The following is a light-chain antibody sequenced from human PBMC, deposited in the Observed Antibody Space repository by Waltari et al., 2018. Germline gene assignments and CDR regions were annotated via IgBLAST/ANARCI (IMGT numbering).Light chain of an antibody. V-gene: IGKV1-5*03. CDR3: QQYNSYSPF. CDR2: KAS. J-gene: IGKJ2*01. Sequence: DIQMTQSLSTLSASVGDRVTITCRASQSISSWLAWYQQKPGKAPKLLIYKASSLESGVPSRFSGSGSGTEFTLTISSLQPDDFATYYCQQYNSYSPFFGQGTKLEIK. CDR1: QSISSW.